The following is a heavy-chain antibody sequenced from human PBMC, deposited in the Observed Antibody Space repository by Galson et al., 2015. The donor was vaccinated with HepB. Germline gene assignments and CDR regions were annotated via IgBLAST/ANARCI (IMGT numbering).Heavy chain of an antibody. Sequence: SVKVSCKASGGTFSSYAISWVRQAPGQGLEWMGGIIPVFGTANYAQKFQGRVTITADESTSTAYMELSSLRSEDTAVYYCASGSDYDSSGYYSFDHWGQGTLVTVSS. CDR1: GGTFSSYA. D-gene: IGHD3-22*01. CDR2: IIPVFGTA. CDR3: ASGSDYDSSGYYSFDH. J-gene: IGHJ4*02. V-gene: IGHV1-69*13.